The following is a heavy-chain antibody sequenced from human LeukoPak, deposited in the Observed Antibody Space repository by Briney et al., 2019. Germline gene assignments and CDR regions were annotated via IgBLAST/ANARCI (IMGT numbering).Heavy chain of an antibody. CDR1: GASIYNYF. CDR3: ARGDSSPSHYDYYMDV. Sequence: PSETLSLTCTVSGASIYNYFWSWVRQPPGKGLEWIGYIYHSGSTNYNPSLESRVTMSIDMWADQFSLKLTSVTAADTAVYFCARGDSSPSHYDYYMDVWGKGTTVTVSS. CDR2: IYHSGST. V-gene: IGHV4-59*01. D-gene: IGHD2-21*02. J-gene: IGHJ6*03.